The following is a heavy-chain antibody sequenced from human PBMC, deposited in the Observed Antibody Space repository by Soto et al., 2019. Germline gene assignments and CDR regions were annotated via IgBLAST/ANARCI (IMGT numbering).Heavy chain of an antibody. CDR3: AREGPARKLLSALSYHYYGLDV. Sequence: SVKVSCKASVCTFSSYAISWLRQAPRQGLEWMGGIIPIFGTANYAQKFQGRVTITADESTSTAYMELSSLRSEDTAVYYCAREGPARKLLSALSYHYYGLDVWGQGTKVTVSS. J-gene: IGHJ6*02. D-gene: IGHD2-2*01. V-gene: IGHV1-69*13. CDR2: IIPIFGTA. CDR1: VCTFSSYA.